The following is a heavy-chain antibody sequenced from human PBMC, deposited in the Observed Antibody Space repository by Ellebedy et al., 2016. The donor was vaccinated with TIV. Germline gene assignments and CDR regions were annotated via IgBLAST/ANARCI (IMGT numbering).Heavy chain of an antibody. CDR1: GFTFSSYD. D-gene: IGHD1-1*01. CDR3: ARKTDTGTSGDN. J-gene: IGHJ4*02. V-gene: IGHV3-48*01. CDR2: ISVKTGAM. Sequence: GESLKISCAASGFTFSSYDMNWVRQAPGKVLEWVSYISVKTGAMVYADSVKGRFTISSDSSKNTLYLQMNSLRAEDTAMYYCARKTDTGTSGDNWGQGTPVTVSS.